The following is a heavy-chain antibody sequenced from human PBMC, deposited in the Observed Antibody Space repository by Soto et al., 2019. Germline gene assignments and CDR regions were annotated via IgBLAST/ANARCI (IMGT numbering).Heavy chain of an antibody. Sequence: SEMLSLTCTVSGGSISGGGHYWGWIRQPPGKGLEWIGFMYYTGDTYYNPSLKSRLSISVDTSMNQFSLELTSVTAADTAVYYCASSDPYYFFDYWGLGTLVTVSS. J-gene: IGHJ4*02. CDR2: MYYTGDT. CDR3: ASSDPYYFFDY. V-gene: IGHV4-31*03. D-gene: IGHD2-21*01. CDR1: GGSISGGGHY.